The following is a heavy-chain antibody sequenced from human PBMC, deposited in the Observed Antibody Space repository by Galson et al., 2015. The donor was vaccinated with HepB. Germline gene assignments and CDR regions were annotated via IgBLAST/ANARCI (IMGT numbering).Heavy chain of an antibody. V-gene: IGHV3-15*01. CDR2: IKSKTDGGTT. CDR3: TTDWTVVTWSPYAFDI. CDR1: GFTFSNAW. D-gene: IGHD3-22*01. J-gene: IGHJ3*02. Sequence: SLRLSCAASGFTFSNAWMSWVRQAPGKGLEWVGRIKSKTDGGTTDYAAPVKGRFTISRDDSKNTLYLQMNSLKTEDTAVYYCTTDWTVVTWSPYAFDIWGQGTMVTVSS.